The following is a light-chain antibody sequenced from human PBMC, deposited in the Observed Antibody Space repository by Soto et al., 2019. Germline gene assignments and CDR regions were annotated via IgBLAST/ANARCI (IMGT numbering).Light chain of an antibody. CDR2: KAS. CDR3: QQYHSYPIT. V-gene: IGKV1-5*03. Sequence: DIQMTQSPSTLSGSVGDRVTITCRASQTISSWLAWYQQKPGKAPKLLIYKASTLKSGVPSRFSGSGSGTRFTLTISSLQPEDFGTYYCQQYHSYPITFGQGTRLEIK. CDR1: QTISSW. J-gene: IGKJ5*01.